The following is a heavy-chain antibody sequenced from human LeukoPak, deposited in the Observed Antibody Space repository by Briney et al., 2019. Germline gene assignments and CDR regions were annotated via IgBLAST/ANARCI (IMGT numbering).Heavy chain of an antibody. D-gene: IGHD3-3*01. V-gene: IGHV1-2*02. CDR1: GYTFTGYY. CDR3: AREPSIYDYWSGCQYYFDY. Sequence: GASVKVSCKASGYTFTGYYMHWVRQAPGQGLEWMGWINPNSGGTNYAQKFQGRVTMTRDTSISTAYMELSRLRSDDTAVYYSAREPSIYDYWSGCQYYFDYWGQGTLVTVSS. CDR2: INPNSGGT. J-gene: IGHJ4*02.